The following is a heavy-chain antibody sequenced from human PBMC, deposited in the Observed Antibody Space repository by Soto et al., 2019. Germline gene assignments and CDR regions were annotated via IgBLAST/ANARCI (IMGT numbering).Heavy chain of an antibody. CDR2: ITWNSANV. V-gene: IGHV3-9*01. J-gene: IGHJ5*02. CDR3: AKGGYCTDGSCYTEFAP. D-gene: IGHD2-15*01. CDR1: GFTFDDYP. Sequence: PLVESGGGLVQPGRSLRLSCTASGFTFDDYPMHWVRQRPGQGLEWVSGITWNSANVGYADSVRGRFTISRDNAKNSLFVQMDNLRPEDTAFYFCAKGGYCTDGSCYTEFAPRGQGTLVTVSS.